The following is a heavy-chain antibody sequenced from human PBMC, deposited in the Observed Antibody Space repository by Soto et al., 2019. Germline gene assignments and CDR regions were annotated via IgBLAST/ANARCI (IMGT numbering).Heavy chain of an antibody. J-gene: IGHJ4*02. CDR2: IHYGGST. CDR1: GGSISSSNFY. CDR3: AKDASCYSCGA. V-gene: IGHV4-39*01. Sequence: QLQLQESGPGLVKPSETLSLTCAVSGGSISSSNFYWGWFRQSPGKGLEWIGSIHYGGSTYYNPSLESRVNISVDTAKNQFSLSVSSVTAADTAVYYCAKDASCYSCGAWGQGTLVTVSS. D-gene: IGHD2-15*01.